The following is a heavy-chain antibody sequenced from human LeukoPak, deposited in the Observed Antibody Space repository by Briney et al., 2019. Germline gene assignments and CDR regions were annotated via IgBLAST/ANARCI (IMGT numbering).Heavy chain of an antibody. J-gene: IGHJ4*02. CDR1: GFTFNSYA. CDR3: ARLALKGADY. CDR2: ISYDGSNK. D-gene: IGHD1-26*01. Sequence: GGSLRLSCAASGFTFNSYAMHWVRQAPGKGLEWVAVISYDGSNKYFADSVKGRFTISRDNAKNSLYLQMNSLRAEDTAVYYCARLALKGADYWGQGTLVTVSS. V-gene: IGHV3-30*04.